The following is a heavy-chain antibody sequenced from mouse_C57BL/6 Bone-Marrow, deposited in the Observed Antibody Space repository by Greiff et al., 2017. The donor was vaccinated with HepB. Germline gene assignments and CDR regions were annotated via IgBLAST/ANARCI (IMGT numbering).Heavy chain of an antibody. J-gene: IGHJ4*01. CDR1: GFTFSDYY. D-gene: IGHD2-3*01. V-gene: IGHV5-12*01. Sequence: EVQGVESGGGLVQPGGSLKLSCAASGFTFSDYYMYWVRQTPEKRLEWVAYISNGGGSTYYPDTVKGRFTISRDNAKNTLYLQMSRLKSEDTAMYYCARHLYDGYYGKAMDYWGQGTSVTVSS. CDR2: ISNGGGST. CDR3: ARHLYDGYYGKAMDY.